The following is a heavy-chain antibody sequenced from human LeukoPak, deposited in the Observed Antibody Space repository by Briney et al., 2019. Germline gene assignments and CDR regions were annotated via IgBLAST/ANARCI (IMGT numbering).Heavy chain of an antibody. Sequence: ASVKVSCKASGDTFINDYIHWVRQAPGQGLEWMGVSNPGGGATTYAQKFQGRVTMTRDMSTSTVYMELRSLRSADTAVYYCARDSDVCSGGSCHDYWGQGTLVTVSS. D-gene: IGHD2-15*01. CDR1: GDTFINDY. V-gene: IGHV1-46*01. J-gene: IGHJ4*02. CDR2: SNPGGGAT. CDR3: ARDSDVCSGGSCHDY.